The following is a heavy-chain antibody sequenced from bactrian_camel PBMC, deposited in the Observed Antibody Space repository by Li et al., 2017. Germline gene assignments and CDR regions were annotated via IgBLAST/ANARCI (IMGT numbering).Heavy chain of an antibody. V-gene: IGHV3S1*01. CDR1: GFDFSAWR. Sequence: HVQLVESGGGTVQPGGSLKPSCVASGFDFSAWRMYWVRQAPGKELEWIAGITSTGTIYYGPAMKGRATISRDNAKNTLYLQMDSLQTEDTAVYYCAKGMAGTFREKGQGTQVTVS. CDR2: ITSTGTI. J-gene: IGHJ4*01. D-gene: IGHD6*01.